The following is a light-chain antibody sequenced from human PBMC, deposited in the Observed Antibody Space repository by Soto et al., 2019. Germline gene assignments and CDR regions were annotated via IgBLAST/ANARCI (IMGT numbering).Light chain of an antibody. J-gene: IGLJ1*01. CDR2: DVT. V-gene: IGLV2-14*03. CDR3: SSYSRTSTRRL. Sequence: QSVLTQPASVSGSPLRSITIPCTGTSNDIGGYNYVSWYQQFPGKAPKLIIYDVTNRPSGVSFRFSGSKSGNTASLTISGLQAEDEAGYHCSSYSRTSTRRLFGAGTKVT. CDR1: SNDIGGYNY.